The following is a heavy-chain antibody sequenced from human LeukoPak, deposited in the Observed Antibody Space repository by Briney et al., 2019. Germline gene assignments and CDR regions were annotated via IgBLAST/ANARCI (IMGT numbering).Heavy chain of an antibody. Sequence: SETLSLTCAVYGGSFSGYYWSWIRQPPGKGLEWIGEINHSGSTNYNPSLKSRVTISVDTSKNQFSLRLSSVTAADTAVYYCAREVFGVVTPGHYYYMDVWGKGTTVTVSS. J-gene: IGHJ6*03. CDR2: INHSGST. CDR1: GGSFSGYY. V-gene: IGHV4-34*01. CDR3: AREVFGVVTPGHYYYMDV. D-gene: IGHD3-3*01.